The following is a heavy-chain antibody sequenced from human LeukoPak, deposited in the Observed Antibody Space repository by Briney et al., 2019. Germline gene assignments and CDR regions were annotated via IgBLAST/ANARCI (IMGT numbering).Heavy chain of an antibody. CDR1: GGSISSDY. V-gene: IGHV4-59*01. CDR3: ARGDSSASNCFDP. J-gene: IGHJ5*02. D-gene: IGHD6-19*01. Sequence: PSETLSLTCTVSGGSISSDYWNWIRQPPGRGLEWIGCIFHSGSTKYKPSLMSRVTISLDTSKNHFSLKVSSVTAADTAVYYCARGDSSASNCFDPWGQGTLVTVSS. CDR2: IFHSGST.